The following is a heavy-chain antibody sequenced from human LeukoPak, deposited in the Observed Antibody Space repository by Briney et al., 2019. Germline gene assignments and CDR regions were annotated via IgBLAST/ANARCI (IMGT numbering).Heavy chain of an antibody. V-gene: IGHV3-15*01. CDR2: IKSKTDGGTT. J-gene: IGHJ4*02. CDR3: ATRGSRDIGGYPLDY. D-gene: IGHD3-22*01. CDR1: GFTFSNAW. Sequence: GGSLRLSCAVSGFTFSNAWMSWVRQAPGKGLEWVGRIKSKTDGGTTDYAAPVKGRFTTSRDDSKNTLYVEMNSLKIEDTAVYFCATRGSRDIGGYPLDYWGQGTLVTVSS.